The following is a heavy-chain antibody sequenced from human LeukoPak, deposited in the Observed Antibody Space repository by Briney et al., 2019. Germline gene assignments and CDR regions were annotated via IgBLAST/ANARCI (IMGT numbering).Heavy chain of an antibody. CDR1: GFTFSAQG. V-gene: IGHV3-30*02. CDR3: AIDFWSGYSDY. CDR2: IRYDGNNK. D-gene: IGHD3-3*01. Sequence: QAGGSLRLSCAASGFTFSAQGMHWVCQAPGKGLEWVAYIRYDGNNKQYADSVKGRFTISRDNSKNTLYLQMNSLRVEDTAVYYCAIDFWSGYSDYWGEGTLVTVSS. J-gene: IGHJ4*02.